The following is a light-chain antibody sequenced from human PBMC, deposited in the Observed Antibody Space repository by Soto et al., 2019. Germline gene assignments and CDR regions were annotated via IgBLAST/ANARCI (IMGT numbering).Light chain of an antibody. J-gene: IGLJ1*01. Sequence: QSALTQPASVSASPGQSITISCTATSSDVATFNLVSWYQQHPGKAPKRIIYADIKRPSGVSNRFSGSKSGNTASLTISGLQAEDEADYYCSSYAGGSTYVFGTGTKLTVL. CDR3: SSYAGGSTYV. CDR2: ADI. CDR1: SSDVATFNL. V-gene: IGLV2-23*01.